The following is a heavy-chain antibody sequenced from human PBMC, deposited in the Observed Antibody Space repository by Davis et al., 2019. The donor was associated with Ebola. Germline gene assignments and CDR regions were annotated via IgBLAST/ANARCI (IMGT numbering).Heavy chain of an antibody. J-gene: IGHJ6*04. Sequence: GESLKISCAVSEFTFSTYSMSWVRQAPGKGLEWVSSIRSDSDYIYYADSAKGRVTISRDNAKNSLYLQMNSLGAEDTAVYYCAKLGSHNRRDYYGMDVWGKGTTVTVSS. CDR2: IRSDSDYI. CDR3: AKLGSHNRRDYYGMDV. D-gene: IGHD1-1*01. CDR1: EFTFSTYS. V-gene: IGHV3-21*04.